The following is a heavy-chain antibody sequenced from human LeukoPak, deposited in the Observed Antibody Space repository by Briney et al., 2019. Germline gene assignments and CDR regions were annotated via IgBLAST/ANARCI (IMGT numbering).Heavy chain of an antibody. Sequence: PSQTLSLTCTVSGGSISSDDYYWSWIRQPPGKGLEWIGYIYYNGRTYYNPSLKSRVSISVDTSKNQFSLKLSSVTAADTAVYYCARAYSSSGHYYYYMDVWGKGTTVTVSS. J-gene: IGHJ6*03. CDR2: IYYNGRT. CDR1: GGSISSDDYY. CDR3: ARAYSSSGHYYYYMDV. V-gene: IGHV4-30-4*08. D-gene: IGHD6-6*01.